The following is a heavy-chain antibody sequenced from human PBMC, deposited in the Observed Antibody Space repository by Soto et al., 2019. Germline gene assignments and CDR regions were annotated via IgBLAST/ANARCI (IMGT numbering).Heavy chain of an antibody. CDR3: ARGGFGDSSGYYRPYYYYGMDV. CDR2: LSASNGNT. J-gene: IGHJ6*02. CDR1: GYTFTSYG. Sequence: ASVKVSCKASGYTFTSYGLSWVRPAPGQGLECMGWLSASNGNTNYAQKLQGRVTMTTDTSTSTAYMELRSLRSDDTAVYYCARGGFGDSSGYYRPYYYYGMDVWCQGTTGSVSS. V-gene: IGHV1-18*04. D-gene: IGHD3-22*01.